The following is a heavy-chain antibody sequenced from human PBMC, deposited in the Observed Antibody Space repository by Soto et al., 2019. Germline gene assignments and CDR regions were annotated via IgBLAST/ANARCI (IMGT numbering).Heavy chain of an antibody. Sequence: SGPTLVKPTQPLTLTCTFSGFSLSTSGMRVSWIRQPPGKALEWLARIDWDDDKFYSTSLKTRLTISKDTSKNQVVLTMTNMDPVDTATYYCARTTSTTVAYYFDYWGQGTLVTVSS. D-gene: IGHD4-17*01. CDR2: IDWDDDK. V-gene: IGHV2-70*04. CDR1: GFSLSTSGMR. CDR3: ARTTSTTVAYYFDY. J-gene: IGHJ4*02.